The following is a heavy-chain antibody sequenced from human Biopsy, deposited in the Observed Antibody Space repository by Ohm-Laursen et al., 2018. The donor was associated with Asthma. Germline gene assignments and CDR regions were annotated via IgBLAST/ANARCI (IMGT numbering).Heavy chain of an antibody. CDR1: GYSLTDLS. CDR3: APDFPKDYVRYNFQF. Sequence: ASVKVSCKISGYSLTDLSMHWVRQAPGQGLEWMGGHDHEEGGTVNARRFQGRVTMTEDTSTDTAYMELSSLSPDDTAVYYCAPDFPKDYVRYNFQFWGQGTLVTVSS. CDR2: HDHEEGGT. V-gene: IGHV1-24*01. D-gene: IGHD4-17*01. J-gene: IGHJ4*02.